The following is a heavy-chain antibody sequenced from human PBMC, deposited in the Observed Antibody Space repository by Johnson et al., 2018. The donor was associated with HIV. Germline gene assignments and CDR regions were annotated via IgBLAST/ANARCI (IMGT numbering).Heavy chain of an antibody. CDR3: ARERVGDAFDI. CDR2: ISYDGSNK. D-gene: IGHD1-26*01. J-gene: IGHJ3*02. CDR1: GFTFNSYA. V-gene: IGHV3-30*04. Sequence: QVQLVESGGGVDQPGRSLRLSCAASGFTFNSYAMHWVCQAPGKGLEWVAVISYDGSNKYYADSVKGRFTISRDNSKNTLYLQMNSLRAEDTAVYYCARERVGDAFDIWGQGTMVTVSS.